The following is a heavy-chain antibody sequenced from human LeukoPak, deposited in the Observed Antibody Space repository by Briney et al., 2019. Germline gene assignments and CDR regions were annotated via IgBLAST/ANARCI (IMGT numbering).Heavy chain of an antibody. CDR3: ARSFSDCSSTSCYGSYFDY. CDR2: MNPNSGNT. Sequence: EASVKVSCKASGYTFTTYGITWVRQATGQGLEWMGWMNPNSGNTGYAQKFQGRVTMTRNTSISTAYMELSSLRSEDTAVYYCARSFSDCSSTSCYGSYFDYWGQGTLVTVSS. D-gene: IGHD2-2*01. V-gene: IGHV1-8*02. CDR1: GYTFTTYG. J-gene: IGHJ4*02.